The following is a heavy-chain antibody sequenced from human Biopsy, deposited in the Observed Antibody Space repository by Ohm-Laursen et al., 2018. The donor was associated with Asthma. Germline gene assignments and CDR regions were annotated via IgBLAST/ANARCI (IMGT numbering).Heavy chain of an antibody. CDR3: TRDGPELPTELDY. J-gene: IGHJ4*02. Sequence: SSLRLSCAASGFTFSNYGMHWVRQAPGKGLEWVAVISFDGSNKDFADSVKGRFTISRDNSKNTMYLEMNSLRAEDTAVYYCTRDGPELPTELDYLGPGTLVTVSS. CDR1: GFTFSNYG. D-gene: IGHD1-14*01. V-gene: IGHV3-30*03. CDR2: ISFDGSNK.